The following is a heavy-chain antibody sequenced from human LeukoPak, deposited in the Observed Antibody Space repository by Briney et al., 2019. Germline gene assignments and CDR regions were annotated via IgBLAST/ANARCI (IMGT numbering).Heavy chain of an antibody. CDR3: ARTYCGGDCYSLGY. CDR2: INTNTGNP. Sequence: GESLKISCKASGYTFTSYAMNWVRQAPGQGLEWMGWINTNTGNPTYAQGLTGRFVFSLDTSVSTAYLQISSLKAEDTAVYYCARTYCGGDCYSLGYWGQGTLVTVSS. J-gene: IGHJ4*02. D-gene: IGHD2-21*02. CDR1: GYTFTSYA. V-gene: IGHV7-4-1*02.